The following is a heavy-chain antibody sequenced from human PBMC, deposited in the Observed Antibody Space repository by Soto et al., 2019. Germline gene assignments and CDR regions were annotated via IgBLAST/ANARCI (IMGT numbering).Heavy chain of an antibody. V-gene: IGHV4-31*03. CDR1: GGSISSGGYY. Sequence: LSLTCTVSGGSISSGGYYWSWIRQHPGKGLEWIGYIYYSGSTYYNPSLKSRVTISVDTSKNQFSLKLSSVTAADTAVYYCARDRALLWFGDRSGAFDIWGQGTMVTVS. J-gene: IGHJ3*02. CDR3: ARDRALLWFGDRSGAFDI. D-gene: IGHD3-10*01. CDR2: IYYSGST.